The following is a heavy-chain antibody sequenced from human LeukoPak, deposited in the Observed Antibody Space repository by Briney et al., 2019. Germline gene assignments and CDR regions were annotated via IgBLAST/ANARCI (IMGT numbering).Heavy chain of an antibody. J-gene: IGHJ4*02. CDR1: GFIFSNYA. Sequence: GGSLRLSCAASGFIFSNYAMTWVRQAPGKGLEWVSYISSSGSTIYYADSVKGRFTISRDNAKNSLYLQMNSLRAEDTAVYYCASYRHYDILTGYYNWGQGTLVTVSS. V-gene: IGHV3-48*03. CDR2: ISSSGSTI. CDR3: ASYRHYDILTGYYN. D-gene: IGHD3-9*01.